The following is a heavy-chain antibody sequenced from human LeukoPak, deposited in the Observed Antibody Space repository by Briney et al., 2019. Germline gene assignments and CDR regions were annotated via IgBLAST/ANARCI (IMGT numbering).Heavy chain of an antibody. J-gene: IGHJ2*01. CDR1: GGSISSYY. CDR3: ARSPPPLAYCGGDCYAWYFDL. D-gene: IGHD2-21*02. V-gene: IGHV4-59*01. Sequence: SETLSLTCTVSGGSISSYYWSWIRQPPGKGLEWIGYIYYSGSTNYNPFLKSRVTISVDTSKNQFSLKLSSVTAADTAVYYCARSPPPLAYCGGDCYAWYFDLWGRGTLVTVSS. CDR2: IYYSGST.